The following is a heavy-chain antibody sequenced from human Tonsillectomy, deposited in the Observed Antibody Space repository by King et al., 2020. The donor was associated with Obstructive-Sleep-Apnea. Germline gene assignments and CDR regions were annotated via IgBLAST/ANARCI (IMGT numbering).Heavy chain of an antibody. CDR1: EFTFSSDS. CDR2: ISSSGSYI. J-gene: IGHJ6*02. V-gene: IGHV3-21*01. CDR3: ARETGYCSGGRCYRYGMDV. D-gene: IGHD2-15*01. Sequence: VQLVESWGGLVKPGGSLRLSCAASEFTFSSDSMNWVRQAPGKGLEWVSSISSSGSYIYYLDSVKGRFTISRDNAKNSLYLQMNSLRAEDTAVYSCARETGYCSGGRCYRYGMDVWGQGTTVTVSS.